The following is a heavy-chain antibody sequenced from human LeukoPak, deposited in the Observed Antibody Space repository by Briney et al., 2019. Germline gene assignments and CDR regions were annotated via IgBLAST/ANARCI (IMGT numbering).Heavy chain of an antibody. Sequence: GGSLRLSCAASGFTFSSYAMSWVRQAPGKGPEWVSAISTSGGSTYYADSVKGRFTISRDNSKNTLYMQMNSLRVEDTAVYYCAKAWNPGGWFDPWGQGTLVTVSS. CDR3: AKAWNPGGWFDP. V-gene: IGHV3-23*01. CDR2: ISTSGGST. CDR1: GFTFSSYA. D-gene: IGHD1-1*01. J-gene: IGHJ5*02.